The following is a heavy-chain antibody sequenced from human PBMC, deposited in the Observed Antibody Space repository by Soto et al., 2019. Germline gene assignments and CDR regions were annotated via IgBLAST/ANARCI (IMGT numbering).Heavy chain of an antibody. V-gene: IGHV3-23*01. CDR3: AKGASLVVAAASRVIDY. D-gene: IGHD2-15*01. J-gene: IGHJ4*02. CDR1: GFTFSSYA. CDR2: VSGSGGST. Sequence: GGSLRLSCTASGFTFSSYAMSWVRQAPGKGLEWVSSVSGSGGSTYYADSVKGRFTISRDNSKNTLYLQMNSLRAEDTAVYYCAKGASLVVAAASRVIDYWGQGILVTVSS.